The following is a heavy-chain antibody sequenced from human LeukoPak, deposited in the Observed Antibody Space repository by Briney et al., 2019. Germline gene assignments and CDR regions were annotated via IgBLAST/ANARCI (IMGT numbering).Heavy chain of an antibody. V-gene: IGHV1-18*01. Sequence: ASVKVSCKASGYTFTSYGIRWVRQAPGQGLEWMGWISAYNVNTNYVQKLQGRVNMTTDTSTSTAYMELRSLRSDDTAVYYCARDAEWELLPHAFDVWGQGTMVTVSS. CDR1: GYTFTSYG. J-gene: IGHJ3*01. CDR3: ARDAEWELLPHAFDV. D-gene: IGHD1-26*01. CDR2: ISAYNVNT.